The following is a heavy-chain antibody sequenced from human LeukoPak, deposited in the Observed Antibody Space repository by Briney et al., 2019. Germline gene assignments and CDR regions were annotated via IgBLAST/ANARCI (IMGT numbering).Heavy chain of an antibody. CDR1: GGSISRGGYY. D-gene: IGHD5-12*01. CDR3: ARRLGGVATPNEVDY. V-gene: IGHV4-31*03. J-gene: IGHJ4*02. Sequence: SVTLSLTCTVSGGSISRGGYYCSWIRQHPAKGLQWIGCIYCSGSIYYNPSLKSRVTISVDPSKNQFSLKLSSVTAADSALYYCARRLGGVATPNEVDYWGQGTLVTVSS. CDR2: IYCSGSI.